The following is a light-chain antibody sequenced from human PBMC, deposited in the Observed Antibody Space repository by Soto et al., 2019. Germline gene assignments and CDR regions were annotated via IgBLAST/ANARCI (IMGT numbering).Light chain of an antibody. V-gene: IGKV3-11*01. CDR1: QSVGSY. CDR2: ETS. CDR3: QQRSSWPRT. J-gene: IGKJ1*01. Sequence: EIVLTQSPATLSLSPGERATLSCKASQSVGSYLTWYQQKPVQAPRLLIYETSKRATGIPARFSGSGSGTDFTLTISSLDPEDFAVYYCQQRSSWPRTFGQGTKVDIK.